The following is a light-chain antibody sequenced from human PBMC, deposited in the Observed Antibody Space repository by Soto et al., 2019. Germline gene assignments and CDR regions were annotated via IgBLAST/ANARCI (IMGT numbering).Light chain of an antibody. CDR2: LGS. Sequence: DIVMTQSPLSLPDTPGEPASISCRSSQSLLHSNGYNYLDWYLQKPGQSPQLLISLGSNRASGVPDRFRGSGSGTDFTLNINRVEAEDVGVYYCMQSLQTPYTFGQGTKLEIK. CDR1: QSLLHSNGYNY. J-gene: IGKJ2*01. V-gene: IGKV2-28*01. CDR3: MQSLQTPYT.